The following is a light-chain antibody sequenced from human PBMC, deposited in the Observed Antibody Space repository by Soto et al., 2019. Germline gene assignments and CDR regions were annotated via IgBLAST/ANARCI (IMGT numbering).Light chain of an antibody. Sequence: EIVLTQSPGTLSLSPGERATLSCRASQSVSNNYLAWYQQKPGQAPRLLIYGASSRATGIPDRFSGSGSGTDFTLTISRLEPEDFAVYYCQQYGSSPWTFGQGT. CDR2: GAS. CDR3: QQYGSSPWT. CDR1: QSVSNNY. V-gene: IGKV3-20*01. J-gene: IGKJ1*01.